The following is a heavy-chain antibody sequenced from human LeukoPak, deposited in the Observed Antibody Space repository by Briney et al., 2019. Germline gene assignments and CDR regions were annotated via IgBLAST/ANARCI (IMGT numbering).Heavy chain of an antibody. D-gene: IGHD4-23*01. J-gene: IGHJ3*02. CDR3: ARRAVVTPDGAFDI. CDR1: GGSFSGYY. Sequence: PSETLSLTCAVYGGSFSGYYWSWIRQPPGKGLEWIGEINHSGSTNYNPSLKSRVTISVDTSKNQFSLKLSSVTAADTAVYYCARRAVVTPDGAFDIWGQGTMVTVSS. CDR2: INHSGST. V-gene: IGHV4-34*01.